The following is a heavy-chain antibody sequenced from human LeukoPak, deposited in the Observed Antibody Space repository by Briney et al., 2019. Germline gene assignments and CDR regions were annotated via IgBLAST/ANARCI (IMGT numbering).Heavy chain of an antibody. CDR1: GYTFTGYY. V-gene: IGHV1-2*02. Sequence: ASVKVSCKASGYTFTGYYMHWVRQAPGQGLEWMGWINPNSGGTNYAQKFQGRVTMTRDTSISTAYMELSRLRSDDTAVYNCARDTGSGWPLDYWGQGTLVTVSS. J-gene: IGHJ4*02. CDR3: ARDTGSGWPLDY. CDR2: INPNSGGT. D-gene: IGHD6-19*01.